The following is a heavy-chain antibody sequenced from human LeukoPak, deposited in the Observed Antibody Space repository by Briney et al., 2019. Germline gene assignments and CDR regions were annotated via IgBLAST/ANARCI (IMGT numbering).Heavy chain of an antibody. Sequence: SETLSLTCTVSGGSISGYYWSWIRQPPGKGLEWIGYIYYSGSTSYNPSLKSRVTISVDTSKNQFSLKLSSVTAADTAVYYCAREGARWEPSFWGQGTMVTVSS. CDR1: GGSISGYY. CDR3: AREGARWEPSF. J-gene: IGHJ3*01. D-gene: IGHD1-26*01. V-gene: IGHV4-59*01. CDR2: IYYSGST.